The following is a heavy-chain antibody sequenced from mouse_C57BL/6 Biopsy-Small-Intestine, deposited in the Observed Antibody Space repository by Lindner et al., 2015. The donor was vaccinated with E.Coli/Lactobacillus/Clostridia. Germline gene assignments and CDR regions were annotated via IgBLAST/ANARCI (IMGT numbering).Heavy chain of an antibody. CDR2: IDPATGGT. V-gene: IGHV1-15*01. Sequence: VQLQESGAELVRPGASVTLSCEASGYTFTDYEMCWVKQTPVHGLEWIGAIDPATGGTAHNQKFKGKATLTVDKSSSTAYMELRSLTSEDSAVYYCARDYGSSSYYFDYWGQGTTLTVSS. J-gene: IGHJ2*01. D-gene: IGHD1-1*01. CDR1: GYTFTDYE. CDR3: ARDYGSSSYYFDY.